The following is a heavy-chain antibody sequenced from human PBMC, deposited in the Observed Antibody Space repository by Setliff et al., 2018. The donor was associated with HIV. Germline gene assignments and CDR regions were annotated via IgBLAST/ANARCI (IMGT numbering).Heavy chain of an antibody. CDR3: ARHKWATPDAFDI. V-gene: IGHV4-34*01. Sequence: SETLSLTCAVYGGSFSGYYWTWIRQPPGKGLEWIGQINHSGSTNYNPSLKSRVTMSVDRSKNQFSLRLNSVTAADTAVYYCARHKWATPDAFDIWGQGTMVTVS. D-gene: IGHD2-8*01. J-gene: IGHJ3*02. CDR1: GGSFSGYY. CDR2: INHSGST.